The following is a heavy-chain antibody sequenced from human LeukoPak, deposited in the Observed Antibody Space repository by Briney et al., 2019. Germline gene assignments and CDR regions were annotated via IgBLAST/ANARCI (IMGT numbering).Heavy chain of an antibody. V-gene: IGHV3-11*04. CDR1: GFTFSDYE. Sequence: PGGSLRLSCAASGFTFSDYEMSWVRQAPGKGLEWVSDIGPSGSTIFYADSVKGRFTLSRDNSKNSLFLQMNSLRAEDTAVYYCARAGKVVVVVPAAMGLRPWGQGTLVTVSS. CDR3: ARAGKVVVVVPAAMGLRP. CDR2: IGPSGSTI. J-gene: IGHJ5*02. D-gene: IGHD2-2*01.